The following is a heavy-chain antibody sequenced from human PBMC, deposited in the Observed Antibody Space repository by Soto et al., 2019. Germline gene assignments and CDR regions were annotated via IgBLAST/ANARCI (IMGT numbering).Heavy chain of an antibody. V-gene: IGHV4-31*03. CDR2: IYFSGST. Sequence: QVQLQESGPGLVKPSQTLSLTCTVSGGSISSGGYYWSWIRQHPGKGLEWIGYIYFSGSTYYNPSLKSRVTISVDTSKNQFSLKLSSVTAADTAVYYCARSAGGVGYPWAFDIWGQGTMVTVSS. CDR3: ARSAGGVGYPWAFDI. J-gene: IGHJ3*02. D-gene: IGHD6-25*01. CDR1: GGSISSGGYY.